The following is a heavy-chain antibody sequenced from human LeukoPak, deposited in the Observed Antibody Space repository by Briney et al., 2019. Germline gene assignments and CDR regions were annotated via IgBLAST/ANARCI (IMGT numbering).Heavy chain of an antibody. J-gene: IGHJ4*02. CDR1: GFTSSSYE. CDR2: ISSSGSTI. V-gene: IGHV3-48*03. CDR3: ARFIAASYYFDY. Sequence: GGSLRLSCAASGFTSSSYEINWVRQAPGKGLEWVSYISSSGSTIYYADSVKGRFTISRDNAKNSLYLQMNSLRAEDTAVYYCARFIAASYYFDYWGRGTLVTVSS. D-gene: IGHD6-13*01.